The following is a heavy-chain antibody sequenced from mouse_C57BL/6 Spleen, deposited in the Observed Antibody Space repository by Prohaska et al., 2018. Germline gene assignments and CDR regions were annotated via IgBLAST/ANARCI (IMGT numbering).Heavy chain of an antibody. CDR2: IDPSDSYT. D-gene: IGHD2-4*01. CDR1: GYTFTSYW. Sequence: GAELVKPGASVKLSCKASGYTFTSYWMQWVKQRPGQGLEWIGEIDPSDSYTNYNQKFKGKATLTVDTSSSTAYMQLSSLTSEDSAVYYCARGGDYDGYWGQGTTLTVSS. J-gene: IGHJ2*01. CDR3: ARGGDYDGY. V-gene: IGHV1-50*01.